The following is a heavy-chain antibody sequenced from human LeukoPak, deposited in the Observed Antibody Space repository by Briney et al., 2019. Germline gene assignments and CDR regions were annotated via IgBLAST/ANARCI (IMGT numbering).Heavy chain of an antibody. CDR2: IKHDGSEK. CDR1: EFTFSRYW. CDR3: ARDEDCGGDCYSTIFDY. V-gene: IGHV3-7*01. D-gene: IGHD2-21*02. Sequence: PGGSLRLSCAASEFTFSRYWMTWVRQAPGKGLEWVANIKHDGSEKYYVDSVKGRFTISRDNDKTSLYLQMNSLRAEDTAVYYCARDEDCGGDCYSTIFDYWGQGTLVTVSS. J-gene: IGHJ4*02.